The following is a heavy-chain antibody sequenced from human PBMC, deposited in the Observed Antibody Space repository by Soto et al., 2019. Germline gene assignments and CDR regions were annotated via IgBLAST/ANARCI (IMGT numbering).Heavy chain of an antibody. CDR3: AREYTSSWYYFDY. D-gene: IGHD6-13*01. CDR1: GGSISSDY. CDR2: VYYSGST. V-gene: IGHV4-59*01. J-gene: IGHJ4*02. Sequence: PSETLSLTCTVSGGSISSDYWSWIRQPPGKGLEWIGYVYYSGSTNYNPSLKSRVTISVHTSKNQFSLKLSSVTAADTAVYYCAREYTSSWYYFDYWGQGTLVTVPS.